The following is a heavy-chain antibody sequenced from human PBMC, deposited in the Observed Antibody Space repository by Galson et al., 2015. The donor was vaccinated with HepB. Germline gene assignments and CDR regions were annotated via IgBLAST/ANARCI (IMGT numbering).Heavy chain of an antibody. Sequence: SLRLSCAASGFTVSSNYMSWVRQAPGKGLEWVSVIYSGGSTYYADSVKGRFTISRDNSKNTLYLQMNSLRAEDTAVYYRARDDFGTSSGGYWGQGTLVTVSS. V-gene: IGHV3-53*01. CDR1: GFTVSSNY. D-gene: IGHD6-19*01. J-gene: IGHJ4*02. CDR3: ARDDFGTSSGGY. CDR2: IYSGGST.